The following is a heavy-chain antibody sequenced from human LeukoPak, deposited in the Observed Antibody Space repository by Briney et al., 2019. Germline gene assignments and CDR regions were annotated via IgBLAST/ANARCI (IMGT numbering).Heavy chain of an antibody. J-gene: IGHJ4*02. CDR1: GFTFSSFS. Sequence: GGSLRLSCAASGFTFSSFSMNWVRQAPGKGLEWVSYISRTSGTIYYVDSAKGRFTISRDNAKNSLYLQMNSLRAEDTAVYYCALDPYYGSGSPEYWGQGTLVTVSS. D-gene: IGHD3-10*01. V-gene: IGHV3-48*01. CDR2: ISRTSGTI. CDR3: ALDPYYGSGSPEY.